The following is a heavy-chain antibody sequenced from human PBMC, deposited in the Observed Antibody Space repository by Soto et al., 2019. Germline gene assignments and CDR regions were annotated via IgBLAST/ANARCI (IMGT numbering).Heavy chain of an antibody. J-gene: IGHJ4*02. Sequence: EAQLVEAGGDLVKPGGCLRLSCAASGITFINAWMSWFRQAPGKGLEWVGRIKNRADGGTTDYAAAVRGRFTISRDESKNTLFLQMNSLEVEDTAVYYCTTDPGDYEDFWGQGTLVTVSS. D-gene: IGHD4-17*01. V-gene: IGHV3-15*05. CDR2: IKNRADGGTT. CDR3: TTDPGDYEDF. CDR1: GITFINAW.